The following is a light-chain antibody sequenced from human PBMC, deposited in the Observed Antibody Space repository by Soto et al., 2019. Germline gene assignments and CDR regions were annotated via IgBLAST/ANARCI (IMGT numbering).Light chain of an antibody. CDR1: SSDVGGYNY. J-gene: IGLJ3*02. CDR3: SSYGGNDWV. Sequence: QYALTQPPSASGSLGQSITFSCTGTSSDVGGYNYVSWYQQHPGKAPKLIIYEVHKRPSGVPDRFSGSKSGNTASLTVSGLQAEDEADYHCSSYGGNDWVFGGGTKLTVL. CDR2: EVH. V-gene: IGLV2-8*01.